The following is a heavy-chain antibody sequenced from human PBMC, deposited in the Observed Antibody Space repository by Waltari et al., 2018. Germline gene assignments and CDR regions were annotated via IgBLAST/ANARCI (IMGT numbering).Heavy chain of an antibody. Sequence: QVQLQESGPGLVKASETLSLTCTVSGGSMSSYFWTWIRQPPGKGLEWIGYMDYSGTANYSPSLRSRVTISVDRSRSQFSLKLWSVPAADTAVYYCARGIVGDVGAFDIWGQGTMVTVS. V-gene: IGHV4-59*01. CDR3: ARGIVGDVGAFDI. CDR2: MDYSGTA. D-gene: IGHD1-26*01. J-gene: IGHJ3*02. CDR1: GGSMSSYF.